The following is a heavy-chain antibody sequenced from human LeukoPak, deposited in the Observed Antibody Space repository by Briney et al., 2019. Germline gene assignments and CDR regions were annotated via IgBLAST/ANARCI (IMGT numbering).Heavy chain of an antibody. V-gene: IGHV3-21*01. CDR2: ISSSSGYI. Sequence: GGSLRLSCAASGFTFSSYNMNWVRQAPGKGREWVSSISSSSGYIYYADSVRGRFTISRDNAKNSLYLQMNSLRAEDTAVYYCARDLLGYYYGSGSDGSYYYMDVWGKGATVSISS. J-gene: IGHJ6*03. CDR1: GFTFSSYN. CDR3: ARDLLGYYYGSGSDGSYYYMDV. D-gene: IGHD3-10*01.